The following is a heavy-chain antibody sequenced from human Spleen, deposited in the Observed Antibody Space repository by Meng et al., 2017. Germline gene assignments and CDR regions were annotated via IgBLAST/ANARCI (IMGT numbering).Heavy chain of an antibody. V-gene: IGHV4-59*12. D-gene: IGHD4-11*01. CDR3: VRGATTTAHPFDY. Sequence: GRLEEARPGLVQPSETPSLTCSVSGGSISSYHWSWIRQPAEKGLEWIGDINHSGSTNYNPSLESRATISVDTSKNHFSLKLSSVTAADTAVYYCVRGATTTAHPFDYWGQGTLVTVSS. CDR2: INHSGST. J-gene: IGHJ4*02. CDR1: GGSISSYH.